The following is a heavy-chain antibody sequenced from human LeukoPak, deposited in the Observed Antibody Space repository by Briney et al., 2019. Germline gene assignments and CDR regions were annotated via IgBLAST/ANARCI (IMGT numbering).Heavy chain of an antibody. V-gene: IGHV3-48*01. D-gene: IGHD5-24*01. Sequence: PGESLRLSCAASGFTFSNFGMPWVRQAPGKGLEWISYIGIDSGNTNYADSVKGRFTISGDKAKNSLYLQMNSLRVEDTAVYYCARDYKYAFDNWGQGTLVTVSS. CDR2: IGIDSGNT. J-gene: IGHJ4*02. CDR1: GFTFSNFG. CDR3: ARDYKYAFDN.